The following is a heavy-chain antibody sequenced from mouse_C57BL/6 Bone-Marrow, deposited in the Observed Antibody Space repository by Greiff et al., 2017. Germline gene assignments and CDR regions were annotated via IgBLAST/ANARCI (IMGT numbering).Heavy chain of an antibody. Sequence: QVQLQQPGAELVKPGASVKLSCKASGYTFTSYWMHWVKQRPGQGLEWIGMIHPNSGSTNYNEKFESKATLTVDKSSSTAYMQLSSLTSEDSAVYYCARNYGNYDLFDYWGQGTTLTVSS. CDR2: IHPNSGST. CDR3: ARNYGNYDLFDY. D-gene: IGHD2-1*01. J-gene: IGHJ2*01. V-gene: IGHV1-64*01. CDR1: GYTFTSYW.